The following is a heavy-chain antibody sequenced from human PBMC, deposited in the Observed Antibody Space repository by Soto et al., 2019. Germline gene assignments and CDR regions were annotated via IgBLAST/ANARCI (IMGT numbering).Heavy chain of an antibody. CDR2: IIPVVGTT. CDR3: ARGLLYATTYVDY. D-gene: IGHD2-8*01. J-gene: IGHJ4*02. V-gene: IGHV1-69*06. Sequence: QVQLVQSGAEVTKPGSSVKVSCKASGDTFTTNSLNWVRQAPGQGLEWMGGIIPVVGTTKYAQKYQDRVTITGDKSTNTAYMELSSLRSDDTAVYYCARGLLYATTYVDYWGQGTPVTASS. CDR1: GDTFTTNS.